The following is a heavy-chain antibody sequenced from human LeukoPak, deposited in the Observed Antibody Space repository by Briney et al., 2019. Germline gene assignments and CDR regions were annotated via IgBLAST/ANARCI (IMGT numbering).Heavy chain of an antibody. J-gene: IGHJ4*02. D-gene: IGHD3-3*01. CDR1: GFTFSSYS. Sequence: GGSLRLSCAASGFTFSSYSMNWVRQAPGKGLEWVSSISSSSSYIYYADSVKGGFTISRDNAKNSLYLQMNSLRAEDTAVYYCARSLRFLEWLLDYWGQGTLVTVSS. CDR3: ARSLRFLEWLLDY. CDR2: ISSSSSYI. V-gene: IGHV3-21*01.